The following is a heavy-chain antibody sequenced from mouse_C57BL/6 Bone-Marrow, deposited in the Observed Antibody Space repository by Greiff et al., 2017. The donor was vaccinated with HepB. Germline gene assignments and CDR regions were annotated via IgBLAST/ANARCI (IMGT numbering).Heavy chain of an antibody. Sequence: EVMLVESGGGLVQPKGSLKLSCAASGFSFNTYAMNWVRQAPGKGLEWVARIRSKSNNYATYYADSVKDRFTISRDDSESMLYLQMNNLKTEDTAMYYCVRHGNYYEDFDYWGQGTTLTVSS. V-gene: IGHV10-1*01. D-gene: IGHD1-1*01. CDR1: GFSFNTYA. J-gene: IGHJ2*01. CDR3: VRHGNYYEDFDY. CDR2: IRSKSNNYAT.